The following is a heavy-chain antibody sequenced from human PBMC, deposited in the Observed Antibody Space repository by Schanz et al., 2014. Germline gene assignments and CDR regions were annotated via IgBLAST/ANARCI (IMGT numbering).Heavy chain of an antibody. CDR3: ARGGYGSGSYREFDY. CDR2: INHGGST. D-gene: IGHD3-10*01. J-gene: IGHJ4*02. Sequence: QVQLQQWGAGLLKPSETLSLTCGVFGGSFSGYYWSWIRQPPGKGLEWIAEINHGGSTNYNPSLKSRVTMSVDTSKNQFSLKLSSVTAADTAVYYCARGGYGSGSYREFDYWGQGTLVTVSS. CDR1: GGSFSGYY. V-gene: IGHV4-34*01.